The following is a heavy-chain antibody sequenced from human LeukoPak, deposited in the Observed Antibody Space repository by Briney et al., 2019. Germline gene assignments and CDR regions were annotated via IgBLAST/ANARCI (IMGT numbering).Heavy chain of an antibody. Sequence: GGSLRLSCAASGFTFSSYAMSRVRQAPGKGLEWVSGISWNSGSIDYADSVKGRFTISRDNSKNTLYLQMNSLRAEDTAVYYCARDHKGSRRHFDYWGQGTLVTVSS. CDR2: ISWNSGSI. J-gene: IGHJ4*02. CDR1: GFTFSSYA. CDR3: ARDHKGSRRHFDY. V-gene: IGHV3-23*01.